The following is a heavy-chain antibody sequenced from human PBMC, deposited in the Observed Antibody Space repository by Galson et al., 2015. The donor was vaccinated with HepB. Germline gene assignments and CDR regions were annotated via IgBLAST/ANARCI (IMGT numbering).Heavy chain of an antibody. CDR1: GFTFSSYS. D-gene: IGHD6-19*01. J-gene: IGHJ4*02. CDR3: ARVLGVHWAAGSGWSGGYFDY. CDR2: ISSSSSYI. Sequence: SLRLSCAASGFTFSSYSMNWVRQAPGKGLEWVSSISSSSSYIYYADSVKGRFTISRDNAKNSLYLQMNSLRAEGTAVYYCARVLGVHWAAGSGWSGGYFDYWGQGTLVTVSS. V-gene: IGHV3-21*01.